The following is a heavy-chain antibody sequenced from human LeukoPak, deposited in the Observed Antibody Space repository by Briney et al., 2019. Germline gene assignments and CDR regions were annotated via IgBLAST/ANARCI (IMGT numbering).Heavy chain of an antibody. CDR2: INTNTGNP. Sequence: GASVKVSCKASGYTFTSYATNWVRQAPGQGLEWMGWINTNTGNPTYAQGFTGRFVFSLDTSVSTAYLQISSLKAEDTAVYYCARDEAYGSGSFYPYLPHFDYWGQGTLVTVSS. CDR1: GYTFTSYA. J-gene: IGHJ4*02. V-gene: IGHV7-4-1*02. D-gene: IGHD3-10*01. CDR3: ARDEAYGSGSFYPYLPHFDY.